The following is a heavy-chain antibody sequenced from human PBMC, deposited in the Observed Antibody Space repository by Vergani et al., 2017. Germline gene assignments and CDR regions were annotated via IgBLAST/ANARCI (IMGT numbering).Heavy chain of an antibody. Sequence: QVQLQQWGAGLLKPSETLSLTCAAYGGSFSGYYWSWIRQPPGKGLEWIGEINHSGSTNYNPSLKSRVTISVDTSKNQFSLKLSSVTAADTAVYYCARAPQRGYSYGYGSRWFDPWGQGTLVTVSS. CDR1: GGSFSGYY. V-gene: IGHV4-34*01. CDR2: INHSGST. J-gene: IGHJ5*02. CDR3: ARAPQRGYSYGYGSRWFDP. D-gene: IGHD5-18*01.